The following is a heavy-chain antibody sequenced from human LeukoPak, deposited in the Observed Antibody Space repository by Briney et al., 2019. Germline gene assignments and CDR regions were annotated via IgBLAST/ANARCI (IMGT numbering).Heavy chain of an antibody. CDR3: ATSPPSSGPSLFDY. V-gene: IGHV4-61*02. J-gene: IGHJ4*02. D-gene: IGHD3-22*01. Sequence: PSETLSLTCTVSGGSISSETYYWTWVRQPAGKGLEWIGRIYTSGSTNYNPSLKSRVTMSVDTSKNQFSLKLSSVTAADTAVYYCATSPPSSGPSLFDYWGQGTLVTVSS. CDR2: IYTSGST. CDR1: GGSISSETYY.